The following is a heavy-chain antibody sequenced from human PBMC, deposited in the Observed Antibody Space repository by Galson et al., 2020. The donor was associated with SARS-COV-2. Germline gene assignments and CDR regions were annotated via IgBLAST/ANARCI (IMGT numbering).Heavy chain of an antibody. CDR2: IYYSGST. D-gene: IGHD5-12*01. J-gene: IGHJ5*02. CDR3: VRSGGYDYNWFDP. CDR1: GGSINTDSYY. Sequence: ASETLSLTCTVSGGSINTDSYYWGWIRQPPGKGLEWIGSIYYSGSTYYNPSLQSRVTISEETSKTQFSLKLTSMTAADTAVYYCVRSGGYDYNWFDPWGPGTLVTVSS. V-gene: IGHV4-39*07.